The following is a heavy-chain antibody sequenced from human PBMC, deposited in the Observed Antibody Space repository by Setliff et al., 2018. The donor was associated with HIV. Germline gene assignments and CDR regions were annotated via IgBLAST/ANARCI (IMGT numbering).Heavy chain of an antibody. CDR2: INYSGTT. CDR3: VNPSGAMGDFDS. V-gene: IGHV4-34*01. CDR1: GGSFSDYQ. D-gene: IGHD3-16*01. J-gene: IGHJ4*02. Sequence: SETLSLTCAVYGGSFSDYQWSWVRQSPGKGLEWIGQINYSGTTRYNPSLRSRVTMSIDTSKNQFSLRLTSVTAADTAVYYCVNPSGAMGDFDSWGQGTLVTVSS.